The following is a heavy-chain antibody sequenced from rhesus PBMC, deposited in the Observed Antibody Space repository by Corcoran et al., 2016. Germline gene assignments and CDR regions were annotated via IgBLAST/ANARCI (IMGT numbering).Heavy chain of an antibody. CDR3: TRDYGSSSFFDY. CDR2: IKNKADGGTS. Sequence: EVQLVESGGGLVQPGGSLRLSCAASGFTFSNYGMSWVRQAPGKGLEWVGFIKNKADGGTSAYAESGKGRFTISRDESKNTLYLQMNSLKTEDTAVYYWTRDYGSSSFFDYWGQGVLVTVSS. CDR1: GFTFSNYG. V-gene: IGHV3S11*01. J-gene: IGHJ4*01. D-gene: IGHD4-29*01.